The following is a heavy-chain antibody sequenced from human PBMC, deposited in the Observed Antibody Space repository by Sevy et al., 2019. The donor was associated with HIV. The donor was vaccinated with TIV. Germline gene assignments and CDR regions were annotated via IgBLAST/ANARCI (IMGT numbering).Heavy chain of an antibody. CDR2: IYYSGST. CDR3: ASTIAARGVGPSWTGDY. D-gene: IGHD6-6*01. V-gene: IGHV4-39*01. Sequence: SETLSLTCTVSGGSISSSSYYWGWIRQPPGKGLEWIGSIYYSGSTYYNPSLKSRVTLPVDTSKNQYSLKLSSVTAADTAVYYCASTIAARGVGPSWTGDYWGQGTLVTVSS. CDR1: GGSISSSSYY. J-gene: IGHJ4*02.